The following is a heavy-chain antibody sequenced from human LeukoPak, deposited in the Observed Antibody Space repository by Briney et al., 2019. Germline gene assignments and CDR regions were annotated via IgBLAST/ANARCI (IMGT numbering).Heavy chain of an antibody. Sequence: PGGSLRLSCAASGFTFSSYAMHWVRQAPGKGLEWVAVISYDGSNKYYADSVKGRFTISRDNSKNTLYLQMNSLRAEDTAVYYCARGGQQQLVFDYWGQGTLVTVSS. J-gene: IGHJ4*02. D-gene: IGHD6-13*01. CDR3: ARGGQQQLVFDY. CDR2: ISYDGSNK. CDR1: GFTFSSYA. V-gene: IGHV3-30-3*01.